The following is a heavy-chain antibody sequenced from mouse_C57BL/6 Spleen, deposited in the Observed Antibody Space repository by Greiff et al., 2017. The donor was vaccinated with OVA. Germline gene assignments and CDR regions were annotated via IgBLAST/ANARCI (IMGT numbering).Heavy chain of an antibody. CDR2: IYIGNGYT. J-gene: IGHJ3*01. CDR1: GYTFTSYG. D-gene: IGHD1-1*01. Sequence: EVKLVESGAELVRPGSSVKMSCKTSGYTFTSYGINWVKQRPGQGLEWIGYIYIGNGYTEYNEKFKGKATLTSDTSSSTAYMQLSSLTSEDSAIYFCAREGEKFITTVGGFAYWGQGTLVTVSA. V-gene: IGHV1-58*01. CDR3: AREGEKFITTVGGFAY.